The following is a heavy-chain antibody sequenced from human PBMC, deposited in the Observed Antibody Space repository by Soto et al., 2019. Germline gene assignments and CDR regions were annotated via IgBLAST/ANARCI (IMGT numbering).Heavy chain of an antibody. D-gene: IGHD3-10*01. CDR1: GFTVSSNY. Sequence: PGGSLRLCCAASGFTVSSNYMSGVRQAPGKGLEWVSVIYSGGSTYYADSVKGRFTISRDNSKNTLYLQMNSLRAEDTAVYYCARDPNYYGSGSSPYYYYGMDVWGQGTTVTVSS. V-gene: IGHV3-53*01. J-gene: IGHJ6*02. CDR3: ARDPNYYGSGSSPYYYYGMDV. CDR2: IYSGGST.